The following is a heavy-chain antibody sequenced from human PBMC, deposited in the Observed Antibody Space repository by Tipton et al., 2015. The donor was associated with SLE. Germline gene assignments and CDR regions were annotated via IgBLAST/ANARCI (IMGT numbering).Heavy chain of an antibody. V-gene: IGHV3-74*01. CDR3: ARDDETNSAWYNWLDP. CDR1: GFTFSRYW. Sequence: SLRLSCAASGFTFSRYWVHWVRRGPGKGLDWVSYINNDGSVTRYADSVKGRFTISRDNAKNTLYLQMTTLSVEDTAVYYCARDDETNSAWYNWLDPWGQGTLVTVSS. J-gene: IGHJ5*02. CDR2: INNDGSVT. D-gene: IGHD2-8*01.